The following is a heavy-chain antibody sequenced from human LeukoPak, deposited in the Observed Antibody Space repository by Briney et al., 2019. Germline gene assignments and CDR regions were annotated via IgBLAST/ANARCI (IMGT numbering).Heavy chain of an antibody. Sequence: SETLSLTCAVYGGSFSGYYWSWIRQPPGKGLEWIGYIYYSGDTYYNPSLKSRVIISVDTSKNHFPLNLNSVTAADTAVYYCARERSMVRGMSWFDPWGQGTLVTVSS. V-gene: IGHV4-30-4*08. CDR3: ARERSMVRGMSWFDP. CDR1: GGSFSGYY. D-gene: IGHD3-10*01. CDR2: IYYSGDT. J-gene: IGHJ5*02.